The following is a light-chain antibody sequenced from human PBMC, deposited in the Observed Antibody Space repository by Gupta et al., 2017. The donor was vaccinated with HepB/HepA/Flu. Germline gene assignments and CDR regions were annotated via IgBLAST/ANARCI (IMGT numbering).Light chain of an antibody. CDR3: ETWDSNTRV. J-gene: IGLJ2*01. Sequence: QPVVTHSSSASGSLGSSVKLTCTLSSVHSSYIIAWNQQQPGKAPPYMMKLEGSGSYNKGIGGPDRFSGYSSGADRDLTIANLKAEDEADYYCETWDSNTRVFGGGTKLTVL. CDR2: LEGSGSY. CDR1: SVHSSYI. V-gene: IGLV4-60*03.